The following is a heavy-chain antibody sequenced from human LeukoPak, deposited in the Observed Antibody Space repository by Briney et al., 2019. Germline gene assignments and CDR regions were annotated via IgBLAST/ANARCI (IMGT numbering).Heavy chain of an antibody. CDR2: ISYDGNNK. J-gene: IGHJ3*02. Sequence: PGRSLRLSCAAFGFTFSSYAMQWGRQAPGKGLEWVAVISYDGNNKYYADSVKGRFTISRDNSKNTLYLQVSSLRTDDTAMYYCASDRTTSGDAAFDIWGQGTMVTVSS. D-gene: IGHD7-27*01. V-gene: IGHV3-30*04. CDR3: ASDRTTSGDAAFDI. CDR1: GFTFSSYA.